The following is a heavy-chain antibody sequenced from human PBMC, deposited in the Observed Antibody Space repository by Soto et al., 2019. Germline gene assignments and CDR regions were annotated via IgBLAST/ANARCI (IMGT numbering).Heavy chain of an antibody. CDR2: INPSGGST. V-gene: IGHV1-46*01. CDR3: ARGEEVRIIVGATEVYFDY. CDR1: GYTFTSYY. Sequence: ASVKVSCKASGYTFTSYYMHWVRQAPGQGLEWMGIINPSGGSTSYAQKFQGRVTMTRDTSTSTVYMELSSLRSEDTAVYYCARGEEVRIIVGATEVYFDYWGQGTLVTVSS. J-gene: IGHJ4*02. D-gene: IGHD1-26*01.